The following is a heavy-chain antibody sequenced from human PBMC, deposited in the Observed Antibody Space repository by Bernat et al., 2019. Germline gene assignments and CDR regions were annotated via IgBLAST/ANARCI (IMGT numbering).Heavy chain of an antibody. D-gene: IGHD4-17*01. Sequence: QVQLMESGGGVVQPGRSLRLSCEASKFTFSGYGMHWVRQAPGKGLEWVAVIWHDGSNENYADSVKGRFTISRDNSKNTLYLQMNSLKAEDTAVYYCARVSLYGAPASAMDVWGKGTTVTVSS. CDR1: KFTFSGYG. CDR3: ARVSLYGAPASAMDV. J-gene: IGHJ6*04. V-gene: IGHV3-33*01. CDR2: IWHDGSNE.